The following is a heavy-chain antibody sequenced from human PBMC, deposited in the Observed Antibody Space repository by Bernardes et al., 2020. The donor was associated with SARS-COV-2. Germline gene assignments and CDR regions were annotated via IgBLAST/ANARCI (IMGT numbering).Heavy chain of an antibody. V-gene: IGHV3-74*01. CDR1: GFPFSDFY. Sequence: GGSLRLSCAASGFPFSDFYMHWVRQAPGKGLVWVSRIKTDGSATTYADSVRGRFTISRDNAKNTLYLQMSSLRADDTAVYFCVRECRSPGCMDVWGQGTTVTVSS. J-gene: IGHJ6*02. CDR2: IKTDGSAT. D-gene: IGHD1-26*01. CDR3: VRECRSPGCMDV.